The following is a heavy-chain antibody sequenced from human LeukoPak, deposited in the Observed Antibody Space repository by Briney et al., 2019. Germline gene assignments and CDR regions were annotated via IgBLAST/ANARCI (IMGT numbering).Heavy chain of an antibody. V-gene: IGHV3-53*01. Sequence: GASLRLSCAASGFTFSSYAMSWVRQAPGKGLKWVSIIYSGGTTYYADSVKGRFTISRDNSKNTLYLQMNTLRAEDTAVYYCARDADYGGSPDAFDVWGRGTIVTVSS. CDR1: GFTFSSYA. CDR2: IYSGGTT. D-gene: IGHD4-23*01. CDR3: ARDADYGGSPDAFDV. J-gene: IGHJ3*01.